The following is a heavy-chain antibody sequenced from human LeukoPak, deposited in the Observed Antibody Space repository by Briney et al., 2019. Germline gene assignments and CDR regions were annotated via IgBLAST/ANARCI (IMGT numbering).Heavy chain of an antibody. CDR2: INHSGST. CDR3: ARGGKKWLVNAFDI. J-gene: IGHJ3*02. Sequence: PSETLSLTCAVYGGSFSGYYWSWIRQPPGKGLEWIGEINHSGSTNYNPSLKSRVTTSVDTSKNQFSLKLSSVTAADTAVYYCARGGKKWLVNAFDIWGQGTMVTVSS. CDR1: GGSFSGYY. D-gene: IGHD6-19*01. V-gene: IGHV4-34*01.